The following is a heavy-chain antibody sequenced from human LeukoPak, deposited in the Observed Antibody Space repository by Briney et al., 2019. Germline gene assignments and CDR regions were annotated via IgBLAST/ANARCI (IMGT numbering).Heavy chain of an antibody. J-gene: IGHJ3*02. CDR3: ARDHLGATSAFDI. D-gene: IGHD1-26*01. Sequence: SETLSLTCTVSAYSISSGYYWGWIRQPPGKGLEWIGSIYDSGSTYYNPSLKSRVTISVDTSKNQFSLRLNSLTAADTAVYYCARDHLGATSAFDIWGQGTMVTVSS. CDR2: IYDSGST. CDR1: AYSISSGYY. V-gene: IGHV4-38-2*02.